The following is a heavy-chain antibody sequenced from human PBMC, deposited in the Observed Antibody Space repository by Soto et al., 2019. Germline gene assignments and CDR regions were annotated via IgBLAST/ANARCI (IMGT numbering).Heavy chain of an antibody. CDR2: MSYSGTT. Sequence: PSETLSLTCTVSGVSIASDDHYWSWIRQHPGKGLEWIGYMSYSGTTYYNPPLRSRVTISVDTSKSQFSLKLSSVTAADTAVYFCARAPPRGDYGRILDFWGHGTLVTVSS. CDR3: ARAPPRGDYGRILDF. V-gene: IGHV4-31*03. CDR1: GVSIASDDHY. D-gene: IGHD4-17*01. J-gene: IGHJ4*01.